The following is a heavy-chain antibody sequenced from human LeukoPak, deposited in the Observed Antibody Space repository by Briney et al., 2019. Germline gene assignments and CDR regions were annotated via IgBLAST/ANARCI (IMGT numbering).Heavy chain of an antibody. CDR1: GDSSNSSRHY. V-gene: IGHV4-39*01. CDR3: ARRRWLQEIDY. D-gene: IGHD5-24*01. Sequence: SETLSLTCSVSGDSSNSSRHYWDWIRQPPGKGLEWIGNFYYRGNTYYNPSLKSRVTISVDPSKNQFFLKLTSVTAADTAVYYCARRRWLQEIDYWGQGTLVTVSS. J-gene: IGHJ4*02. CDR2: FYYRGNT.